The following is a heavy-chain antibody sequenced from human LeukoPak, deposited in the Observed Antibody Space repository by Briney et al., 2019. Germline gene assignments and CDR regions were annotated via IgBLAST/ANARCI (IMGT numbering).Heavy chain of an antibody. CDR2: VYTGGST. V-gene: IGHV4-61*02. Sequence: SETLSLTRTVSGGSISSGSYYWSWIRQPAGKGLEWIGRVYTGGSTNYNPSLKSRVTISVDTSKNQFSLKLTSVTVADTAVYYCARGSGSYFPFDSWGQGTLVTVSS. J-gene: IGHJ4*02. CDR3: ARGSGSYFPFDS. D-gene: IGHD6-19*01. CDR1: GGSISSGSYY.